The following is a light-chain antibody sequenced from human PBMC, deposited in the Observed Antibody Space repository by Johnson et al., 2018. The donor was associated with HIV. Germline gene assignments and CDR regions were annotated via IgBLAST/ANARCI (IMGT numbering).Light chain of an antibody. CDR1: SSNIGNNY. J-gene: IGLJ1*01. Sequence: QSVLTQPPSVSAAPGQKVTISCSGSSSNIGNNYVSWYQQLPGTAPKLLIYENNKRPSGIPDRFPGSKSGTSATLGITGLQTGDEADYYCGTWDSSLGDVFGTGTKVTVL. V-gene: IGLV1-51*02. CDR2: ENN. CDR3: GTWDSSLGDV.